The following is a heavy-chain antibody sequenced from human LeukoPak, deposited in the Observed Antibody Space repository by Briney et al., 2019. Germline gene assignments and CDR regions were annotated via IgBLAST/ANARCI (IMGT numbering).Heavy chain of an antibody. CDR2: ISTYNGNT. V-gene: IGHV1-18*01. D-gene: IGHD2-21*01. CDR3: ARDLVSDAFDI. Sequence: GASVKVSCKASGYTFTSYGISWVRQAPGQGLEWMGWISTYNGNTNYAQKFQGRVTMTRDTSTSTVYMELSSLRSEDTAVYYCARDLVSDAFDIWGQGTMVTVSS. J-gene: IGHJ3*02. CDR1: GYTFTSYG.